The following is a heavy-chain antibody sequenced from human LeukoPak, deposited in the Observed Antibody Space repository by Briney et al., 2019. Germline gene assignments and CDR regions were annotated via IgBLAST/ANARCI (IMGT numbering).Heavy chain of an antibody. CDR2: ISSSSSYI. CDR3: AREYPDPTYYDFWSGYYHNWFDP. J-gene: IGHJ5*02. Sequence: GGSLRLSCAASGFTFSSYSMNWVRQAPGKGLEWVSSISSSSSYIYYADSVKGRFTISRDDAKNSLYLQMSSLRAEDTAVYYCAREYPDPTYYDFWSGYYHNWFDPWGQGTLVTVSS. D-gene: IGHD3-3*01. V-gene: IGHV3-21*01. CDR1: GFTFSSYS.